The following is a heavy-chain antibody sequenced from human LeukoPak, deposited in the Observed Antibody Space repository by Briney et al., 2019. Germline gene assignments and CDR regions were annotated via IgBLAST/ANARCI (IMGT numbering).Heavy chain of an antibody. CDR2: IYSGGST. J-gene: IGHJ5*02. D-gene: IGHD2-8*01. V-gene: IGHV3-66*01. CDR3: ARDLGSYCSNGVCSLGWFDP. Sequence: GGSLRLSCAASGFTVSRNYMSWVRQAPGKGLEWVSVIYSGGSTYADSVKGRFTISRDNSKNTLYLQMNSLRAEDTAVYYCARDLGSYCSNGVCSLGWFDPWGQGTLVTVSS. CDR1: GFTVSRNY.